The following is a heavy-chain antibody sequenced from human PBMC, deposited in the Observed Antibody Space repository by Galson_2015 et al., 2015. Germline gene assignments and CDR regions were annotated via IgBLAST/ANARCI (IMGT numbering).Heavy chain of an antibody. CDR2: IRGTGGDT. Sequence: SLRLSCAASGFTFSSYAMNWVRQAPGKGLEWVSAIRGTGGDTYYADSVKGRFTISRDNSKNTLYLQMNSLRVEDSAVYYCAKGGSAYDVDYWGQGTLVTVSS. CDR3: AKGGSAYDVDY. CDR1: GFTFSSYA. J-gene: IGHJ4*02. V-gene: IGHV3-23*01. D-gene: IGHD5-12*01.